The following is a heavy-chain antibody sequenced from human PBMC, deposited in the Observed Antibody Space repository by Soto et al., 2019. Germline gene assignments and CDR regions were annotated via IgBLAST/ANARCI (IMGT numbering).Heavy chain of an antibody. CDR1: SGSISSRNW. CDR3: ASHGRGDCSGGSCYGLDN. Sequence: QVQLQESGPGLVKPSGTLSLNCAVSSGSISSRNWWSWVRQPPGKGLEWLGEIFHSGYTSYNPSLKSRVTLSVDKSKNQFSLKLSSVTAADTAVYYCASHGRGDCSGGSCYGLDNWGQGTLVTVSS. J-gene: IGHJ4*02. D-gene: IGHD2-15*01. V-gene: IGHV4-4*02. CDR2: IFHSGYT.